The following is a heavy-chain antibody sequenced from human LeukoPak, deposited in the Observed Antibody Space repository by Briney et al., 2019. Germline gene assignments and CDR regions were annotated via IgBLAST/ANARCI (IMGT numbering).Heavy chain of an antibody. CDR3: ARVYYGSGSYYTYYYYYMDV. CDR2: INHSGST. V-gene: IGHV4-34*01. J-gene: IGHJ6*03. D-gene: IGHD3-10*01. CDR1: GGSFSGYY. Sequence: SETLSLTCAVYGGSFSGYYWSWIRQPPGKGLEWIGEINHSGSTNYNPSLKSRVTISVDTSKNQFSLKLSSVTAADMAVYYCARVYYGSGSYYTYYYYYMDVWGKGTTVTVSS.